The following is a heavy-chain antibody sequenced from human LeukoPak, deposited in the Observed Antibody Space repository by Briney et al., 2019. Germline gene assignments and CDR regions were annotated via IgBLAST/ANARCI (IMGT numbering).Heavy chain of an antibody. J-gene: IGHJ4*02. Sequence: GGTLRLSCAASGFTFSSYWMSWVRQAPGKGLEWVSVISISGGSTNYADSVKGRFTISRDNSKNALYLHMNSLRAEDTAIYYCAKHYTGSSRPYDSWGQGTLVTVSS. CDR3: AKHYTGSSRPYDS. D-gene: IGHD6-13*01. CDR2: ISISGGST. CDR1: GFTFSSYW. V-gene: IGHV3-23*01.